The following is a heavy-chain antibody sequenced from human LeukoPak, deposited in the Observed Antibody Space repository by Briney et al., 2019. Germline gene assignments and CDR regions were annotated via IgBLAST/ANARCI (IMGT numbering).Heavy chain of an antibody. Sequence: ASVTVSCKASVYTFTSYYIHWVRQAPGQGLEWMGIINPAGGSTTYAQKFQGSRLTLTRDTSTSTVYMELSSLRSEDTAVYYCARGRGVHDSHTYDYFDYWGRDPWSPSPQ. V-gene: IGHV1-46*01. CDR2: INPAGGST. J-gene: IGHJ4*02. CDR3: ARGRGVHDSHTYDYFDY. CDR1: VYTFTSYY. D-gene: IGHD3-22*01.